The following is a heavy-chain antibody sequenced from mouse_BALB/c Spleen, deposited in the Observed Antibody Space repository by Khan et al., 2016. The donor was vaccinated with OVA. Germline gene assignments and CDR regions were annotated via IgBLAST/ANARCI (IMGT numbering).Heavy chain of an antibody. CDR1: GFSLTTYG. Sequence: QVQLQQSGPGLVQPSQSLSITCTVSGFSLTTYGVHWVRQSPGKGLEWLGVIWSGGSTDYKAAFISRLSISKDSSKSQVFFKMNSLQVNDTAIYYCARNYDYDEGLAYWGQGTLVTVSA. J-gene: IGHJ3*01. CDR3: ARNYDYDEGLAY. CDR2: IWSGGST. V-gene: IGHV2-2*02. D-gene: IGHD2-4*01.